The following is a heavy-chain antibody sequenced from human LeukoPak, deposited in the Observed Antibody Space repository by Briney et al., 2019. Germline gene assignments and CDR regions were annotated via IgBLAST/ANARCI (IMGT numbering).Heavy chain of an antibody. J-gene: IGHJ6*02. Sequence: GGSLRLSCAASGFTFSSYAVHWVRQAPGKGLEWVAVISYDGSNKYYADSVKGRFTISRDNSKNTLYLQMNSLRAEDTAVYYCARDLTRKWVLDVWGQGTPVTVSS. D-gene: IGHD1-26*01. CDR3: ARDLTRKWVLDV. CDR1: GFTFSSYA. V-gene: IGHV3-30-3*01. CDR2: ISYDGSNK.